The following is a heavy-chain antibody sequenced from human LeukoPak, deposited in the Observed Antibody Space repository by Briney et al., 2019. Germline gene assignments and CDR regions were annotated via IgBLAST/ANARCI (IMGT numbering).Heavy chain of an antibody. J-gene: IGHJ6*02. V-gene: IGHV3-21*06. CDR3: ARSKGGAQREYGMDV. CDR1: GFTFKNYG. D-gene: IGHD1-1*01. CDR2: ISSGATYI. Sequence: GGSLTLSCAASGFTFKNYGMNWVRQAPGKGLEWVSSISSGATYIDNADSVKGRFTISRDNAKNSLYLEMNSLRAEDTAVYYCARSKGGAQREYGMDVWGQGTTVTVSS.